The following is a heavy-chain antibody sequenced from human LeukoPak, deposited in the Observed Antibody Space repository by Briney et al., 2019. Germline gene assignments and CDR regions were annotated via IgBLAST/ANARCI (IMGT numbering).Heavy chain of an antibody. Sequence: GGALRLSCAASGFTFSNYWMTWVRQAPGIGLEWGSNIKQEGSEKYYVDSVRGRLTISRDNAKSSLYLQINSMRAEDTAVYYCVRDLGGGLWPNAFDIWGQGTMVTVSS. V-gene: IGHV3-7*05. J-gene: IGHJ3*02. D-gene: IGHD3-16*01. CDR1: GFTFSNYW. CDR2: IKQEGSEK. CDR3: VRDLGGGLWPNAFDI.